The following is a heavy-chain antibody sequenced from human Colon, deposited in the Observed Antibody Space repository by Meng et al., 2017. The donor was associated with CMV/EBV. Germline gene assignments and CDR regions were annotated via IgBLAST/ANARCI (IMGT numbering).Heavy chain of an antibody. Sequence: VESMESARGLVQPGGSRSLSWVGSGFTVSGFWMHWVRQAPWKGLVWVARINRDGSSATYAESLKDRFTISRDNTKNTVYLQMNSLRAEDTAIYSCVRDEEVSARGLGYWGQGTLVTVSS. CDR3: VRDEEVSARGLGY. J-gene: IGHJ4*02. D-gene: IGHD5/OR15-5a*01. V-gene: IGHV3-74*01. CDR2: INRDGSSA. CDR1: GFTVSGFW.